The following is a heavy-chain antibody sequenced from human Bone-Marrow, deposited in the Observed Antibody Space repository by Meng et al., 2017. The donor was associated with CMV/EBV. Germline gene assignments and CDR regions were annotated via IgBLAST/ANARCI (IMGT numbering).Heavy chain of an antibody. CDR2: ISSSSSIK. CDR3: ARGRRWIQLWTSYDAFDI. J-gene: IGHJ3*02. Sequence: GESLKISCAASGFTFSPYSMNWVRQAPGEGLEWVSYISSSSSIKYYADSVKGRFTISRDNAKNSLYLQMNSLRAEDTAVYYCARGRRWIQLWTSYDAFDIWGQGTMVTVSS. D-gene: IGHD5-18*01. CDR1: GFTFSPYS. V-gene: IGHV3-48*04.